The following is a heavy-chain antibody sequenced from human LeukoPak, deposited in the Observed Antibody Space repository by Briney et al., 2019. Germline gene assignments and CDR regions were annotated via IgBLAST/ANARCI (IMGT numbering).Heavy chain of an antibody. CDR3: TTYYYDSSGYYPIWFDP. V-gene: IGHV3-49*03. CDR1: GLTFGDYV. CDR2: IRSKAYGGTT. J-gene: IGHJ5*02. D-gene: IGHD3-22*01. Sequence: GGSLRLSCTTSGLTFGDYVMSWFRQAPGKGLEWVGFIRSKAYGGTTEYAASVKGRFTISRDDSKSIAYLQMNSLKTEDTAVYYCTTYYYDSSGYYPIWFDPWGQGTLVTVSS.